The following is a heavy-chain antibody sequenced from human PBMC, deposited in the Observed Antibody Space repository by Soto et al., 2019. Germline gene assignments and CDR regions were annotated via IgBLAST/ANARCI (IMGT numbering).Heavy chain of an antibody. CDR2: ISGNNGNT. CDR3: ARDRGQRWLLGLDV. D-gene: IGHD5-18*01. J-gene: IGHJ6*02. CDR1: GYTFTTYG. V-gene: IGHV1-18*01. Sequence: QVQLVQSGAEVKKPGASAKVSCKASGYTFTTYGITWVRQAPGQGLEWMGWISGNNGNTKYAQKLQGRVSMSTETSTSTAYMQLRSLRADDTGVSDCARDRGQRWLLGLDVWGPGTTVTVSS.